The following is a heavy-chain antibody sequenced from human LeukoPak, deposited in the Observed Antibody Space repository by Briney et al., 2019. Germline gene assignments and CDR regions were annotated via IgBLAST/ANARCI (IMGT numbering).Heavy chain of an antibody. V-gene: IGHV1-46*01. D-gene: IGHD5-18*01. CDR2: ISPSTGNT. J-gene: IGHJ4*02. CDR1: GYTFISYY. CDR3: ARVDTAPDY. Sequence: ASVNVSCKASGYTFISYYMHWVRQAPGQGLEWMGIISPSTGNTNYAQKLQGRVTMTTDTSTSTAYMELRSLRSDDTAVYYCARVDTAPDYWGRGTLVTVSS.